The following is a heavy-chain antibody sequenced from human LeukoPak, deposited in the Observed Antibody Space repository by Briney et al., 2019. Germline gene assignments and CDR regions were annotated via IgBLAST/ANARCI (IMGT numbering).Heavy chain of an antibody. V-gene: IGHV1-2*02. D-gene: IGHD3-3*01. CDR3: ARGSLEWLLSKGLDY. J-gene: IGHJ4*02. Sequence: ASVKVSCKASGYTFTGYYTHWVRQAPGQGLEWMGWINPNSGGTNYAQKFQGRVTMTRDTSISTAYMELSRLRSDDTAVYYCARGSLEWLLSKGLDYWGQGTLVTVSS. CDR1: GYTFTGYY. CDR2: INPNSGGT.